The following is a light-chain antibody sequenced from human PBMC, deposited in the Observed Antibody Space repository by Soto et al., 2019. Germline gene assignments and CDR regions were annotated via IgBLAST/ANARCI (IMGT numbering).Light chain of an antibody. CDR2: DVS. J-gene: IGLJ1*01. CDR1: SSDVGGYNY. CDR3: SSYTSSSTS. V-gene: IGLV2-14*01. Sequence: SVLTQPASVSRSPGQSITISCTGTSSDVGGYNYVSWYQQHPGKAPKLMIYDVSNRPSGVSNRFSGSKSGNTASLTISGLQAEDEADYYCSSYTSSSTSFGTGTKVTVL.